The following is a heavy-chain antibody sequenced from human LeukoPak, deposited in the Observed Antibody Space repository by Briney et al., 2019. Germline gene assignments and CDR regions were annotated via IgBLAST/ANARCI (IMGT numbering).Heavy chain of an antibody. CDR3: ALSSGYLFDY. CDR2: ISSSSSYI. Sequence: TGGSLRLSCAASGFTFSSYSMNWVRQAPGKGLEWVSSISSSSSYIYYADSVKGRSTISRDNAKNSLYLQMNSLRAEDTAVYYRALSSGYLFDYWGQGTLVTVSS. D-gene: IGHD3-22*01. CDR1: GFTFSSYS. V-gene: IGHV3-21*01. J-gene: IGHJ4*02.